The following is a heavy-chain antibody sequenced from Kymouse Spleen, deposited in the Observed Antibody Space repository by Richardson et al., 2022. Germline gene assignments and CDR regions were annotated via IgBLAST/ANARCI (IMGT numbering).Heavy chain of an antibody. CDR1: GGSISSSSYY. CDR3: ARLSYYDILTGFPPYFDY. D-gene: IGHD3-9*01. CDR2: IYYSGST. J-gene: IGHJ4*02. V-gene: IGHV4-39*01. Sequence: QLQLQESGPGLVKPSETLSLTCTVSGGSISSSSYYWGWIRQPPGKGLEWIGSIYYSGSTYYNPSLKSRVTISVDTSKNQFSLKLSSVTAADTAVYYCARLSYYDILTGFPPYFDYWGQGTLVTVSS.